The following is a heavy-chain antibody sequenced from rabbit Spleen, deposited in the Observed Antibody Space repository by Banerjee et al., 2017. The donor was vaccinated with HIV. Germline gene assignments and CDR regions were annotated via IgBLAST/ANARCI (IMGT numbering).Heavy chain of an antibody. D-gene: IGHD8-1*01. J-gene: IGHJ6*01. CDR1: GFSFSSSYY. CDR2: IYAGSSGAS. V-gene: IGHV1S40*01. CDR3: ARDTGSSFSSYGMDL. Sequence: EESGGDLVKPGASLTLTCTASGFSFSSSYYMCWVRQTPGKGLEWIACIYAGSSGASYYASWAKGRFTVSKTSSTTVTLQMTSLTAADTATYFCARDTGSSFSSYGMDLWGPGTLVTVS.